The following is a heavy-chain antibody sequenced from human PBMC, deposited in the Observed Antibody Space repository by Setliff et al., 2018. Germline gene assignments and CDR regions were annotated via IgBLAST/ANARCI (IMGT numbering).Heavy chain of an antibody. D-gene: IGHD1-1*01. J-gene: IGHJ4*02. Sequence: KASETLSLTCTVSGGPFSGASIWSWIRQPPGKGLEWIGYIYYSGSTNYNPSLKSRVTISVDTSKNQFSLKLSSVTAADTAVYYCAKGGGRYHSDSWGQGILVTVSS. CDR2: IYYSGST. V-gene: IGHV4-59*01. CDR1: GGPFSGAS. CDR3: AKGGGRYHSDS.